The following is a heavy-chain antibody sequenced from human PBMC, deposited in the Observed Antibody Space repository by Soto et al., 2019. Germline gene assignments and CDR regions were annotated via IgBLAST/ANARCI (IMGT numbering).Heavy chain of an antibody. Sequence: SETLSLTCNVSGASISSGDYYWSWIRQPPGKGLEWIGYIYFSGSTSYNPSLKSRVTISVDTSKNQFSLKLSSVTAADTAVYYCARVCGGDCHYGMDVWGQGTTVTVSS. J-gene: IGHJ6*02. CDR2: IYFSGST. D-gene: IGHD2-21*02. CDR1: GASISSGDYY. CDR3: ARVCGGDCHYGMDV. V-gene: IGHV4-30-4*01.